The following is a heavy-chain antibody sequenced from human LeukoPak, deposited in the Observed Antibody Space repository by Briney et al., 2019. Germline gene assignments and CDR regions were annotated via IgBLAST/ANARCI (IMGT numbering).Heavy chain of an antibody. Sequence: SETLSLTCAVYGGSFRGYYWSWIRQPPGKGLEWIGEINHSGSTNYNPSLKSRVTISVDTSKNQFSLKLSSVTAADTAVYYCARGLLRFLEWSPPVYYGMDVWGQGTTVTVSS. J-gene: IGHJ6*02. CDR3: ARGLLRFLEWSPPVYYGMDV. CDR2: INHSGST. D-gene: IGHD3-3*01. CDR1: GGSFRGYY. V-gene: IGHV4-34*01.